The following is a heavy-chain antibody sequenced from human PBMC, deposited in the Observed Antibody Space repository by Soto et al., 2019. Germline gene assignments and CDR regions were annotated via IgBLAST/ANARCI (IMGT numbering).Heavy chain of an antibody. CDR3: VRDPSRGNEWARYVDL. J-gene: IGHJ2*01. Sequence: ASVKVSCKASGFTFTNSAVQWVRQARGQRLEWIGWIVVGSGNTNYAQKFQERVTITRDMSTSTAYMELSSLRSEDTAVYYCVRDPSRGNEWARYVDLWGRGTLVTVSS. V-gene: IGHV1-58*01. D-gene: IGHD1-1*01. CDR2: IVVGSGNT. CDR1: GFTFTNSA.